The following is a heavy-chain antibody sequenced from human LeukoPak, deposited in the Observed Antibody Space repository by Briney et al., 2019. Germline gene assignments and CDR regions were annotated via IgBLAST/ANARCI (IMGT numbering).Heavy chain of an antibody. D-gene: IGHD6-19*01. Sequence: PGESLRLSCAASGFSFSSYAMYWVRQPPGKGLERVSTIDAGGGATYYADSVKGRFTISRDNSKSTFYLQMNSLRADDTAVYFCAKGSGSGWYGWFAPWGQGTLVTVSS. CDR3: AKGSGSGWYGWFAP. CDR2: IDAGGGAT. J-gene: IGHJ5*02. CDR1: GFSFSSYA. V-gene: IGHV3-23*01.